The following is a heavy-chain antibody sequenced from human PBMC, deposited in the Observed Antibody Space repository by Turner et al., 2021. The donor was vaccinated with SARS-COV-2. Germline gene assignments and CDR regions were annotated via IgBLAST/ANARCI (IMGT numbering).Heavy chain of an antibody. CDR2: ISYDGSNK. V-gene: IGHV3-30-3*01. CDR3: ALSPGGYSSSWYYFDY. Sequence: QVQLVESGGGVGQPGRSLRLSWAASGFTFSNYAMHWVRQAPGKGLEWVALISYDGSNKYYADSVKGRFTISRDNSKNTLYLQMNSLRAEDTAVYYCALSPGGYSSSWYYFDYWGQGTLVTVSS. D-gene: IGHD6-13*01. CDR1: GFTFSNYA. J-gene: IGHJ4*02.